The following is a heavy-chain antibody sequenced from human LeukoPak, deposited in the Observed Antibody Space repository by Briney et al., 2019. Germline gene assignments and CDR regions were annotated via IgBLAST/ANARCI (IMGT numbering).Heavy chain of an antibody. V-gene: IGHV4-39*07. CDR1: GGSISSSSYY. CDR2: IYYSGST. Sequence: SETLSPTCTVSGGSISSSSYYWGWIRQPPGKGLEWIGSIYYSGSTYYNPSLKSRVTISVDTSKNQFSLKLSSVTAADTAVYYCARSDSSAGPKWFDPWGQGTLVTVSS. J-gene: IGHJ5*02. CDR3: ARSDSSAGPKWFDP. D-gene: IGHD3-22*01.